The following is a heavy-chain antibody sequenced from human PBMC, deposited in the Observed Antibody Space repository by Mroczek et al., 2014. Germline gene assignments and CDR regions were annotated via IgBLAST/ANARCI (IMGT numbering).Heavy chain of an antibody. CDR3: ASDGVTSAAGTSEEYYFDY. CDR1: GGTFSSYA. J-gene: IGHJ4*02. Sequence: VQLVQSGAEVKKPGSSVKVSCKASGGTFSSYAISWVRQAPGQGLEWMGGIIPIFGTANYAQKFQGRVTITADESTSTAYMELSSLRSEDTAVYYCASDGVTSAAGTSEEYYFDYWGQGTLVTVSS. CDR2: IIPIFGTA. V-gene: IGHV1-69*12. D-gene: IGHD6-13*01.